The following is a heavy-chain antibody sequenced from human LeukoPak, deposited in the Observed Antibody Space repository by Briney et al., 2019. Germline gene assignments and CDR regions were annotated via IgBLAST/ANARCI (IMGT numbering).Heavy chain of an antibody. Sequence: VKVSCKASGYTFTGYYMHWVRQAPGQGLEWMGWINPNSGGTNYAQKFQGRVTMTRDTSISTAYMALSRLRSDDTAVYYCASGPSVVVTPEYFQHWGQGTLVTVSS. CDR2: INPNSGGT. D-gene: IGHD2-21*02. CDR3: ASGPSVVVTPEYFQH. V-gene: IGHV1-2*02. CDR1: GYTFTGYY. J-gene: IGHJ1*01.